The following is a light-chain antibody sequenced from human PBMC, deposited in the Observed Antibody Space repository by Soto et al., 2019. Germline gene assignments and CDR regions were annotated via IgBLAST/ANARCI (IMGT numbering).Light chain of an antibody. Sequence: QSVLTQPASVSGSPGQSITISCTGSSSDIGAFNYVAWYQQHPGKAPKLIIHGVTNRPSGVSSRFSGSKSGNTASLTISGLQAEDEADYYCCSYAGSSTYVFGIGTKVTVL. CDR1: SSDIGAFNY. CDR2: GVT. J-gene: IGLJ1*01. CDR3: CSYAGSSTYV. V-gene: IGLV2-23*02.